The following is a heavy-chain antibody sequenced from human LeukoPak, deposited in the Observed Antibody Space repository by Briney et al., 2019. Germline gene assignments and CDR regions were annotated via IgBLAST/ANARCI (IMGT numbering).Heavy chain of an antibody. V-gene: IGHV4-31*03. CDR2: IYYSGST. Sequence: SQTLSLTCTVSGGSISSGGYSWIWIRQHPGKGLEWIVYIYYSGSTYYNPSLKGRVTISVDKSKNQFALRLSSVTAADTAIYYCASVSYDTSLQHWGQGTLVTVSS. CDR1: GGSISSGGYS. D-gene: IGHD3-22*01. CDR3: ASVSYDTSLQH. J-gene: IGHJ1*01.